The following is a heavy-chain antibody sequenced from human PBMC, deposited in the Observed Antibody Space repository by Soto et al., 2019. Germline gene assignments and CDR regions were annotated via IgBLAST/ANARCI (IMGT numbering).Heavy chain of an antibody. Sequence: GASVKVSCKASGYTFTGYYMHWVRQAPGQGLEWMGWINPNSGGTNCAQKFQGRVTMTRDTSISTAYMELSRLRSDGTAVYYCARAEGVPAADFNWFDPWGQGTLVTVSS. CDR2: INPNSGGT. D-gene: IGHD2-2*01. V-gene: IGHV1-2*02. CDR3: ARAEGVPAADFNWFDP. J-gene: IGHJ5*02. CDR1: GYTFTGYY.